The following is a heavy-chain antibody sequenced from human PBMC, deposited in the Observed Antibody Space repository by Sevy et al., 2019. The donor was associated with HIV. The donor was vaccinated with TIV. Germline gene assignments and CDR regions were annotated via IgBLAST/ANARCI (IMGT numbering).Heavy chain of an antibody. Sequence: ASVKVSCKASGYSFTSYGINWVRQAPRQGLEWMGWITTYNGNTDNAQKFQGRVTMTTDTSTSTAYMELRSLRSDDTAIYYCARALAVAGDYYYYMDVWGKGTTVTVSS. V-gene: IGHV1-18*04. D-gene: IGHD6-19*01. CDR2: ITTYNGNT. CDR1: GYSFTSYG. J-gene: IGHJ6*03. CDR3: ARALAVAGDYYYYMDV.